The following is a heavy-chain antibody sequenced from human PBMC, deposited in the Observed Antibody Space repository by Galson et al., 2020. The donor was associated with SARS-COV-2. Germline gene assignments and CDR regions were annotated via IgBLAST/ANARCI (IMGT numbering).Heavy chain of an antibody. Sequence: GESLKISCAASGFTFSRFAMSWVRQAPGKGLEWVSGISGSGGNTDYADSVKGRFTISRDSSKSTLFLQMNSLRAEDTAVYYCAKRWGTYHFDSWGQGTLVTVSS. CDR2: ISGSGGNT. V-gene: IGHV3-23*01. CDR1: GFTFSRFA. D-gene: IGHD7-27*01. CDR3: AKRWGTYHFDS. J-gene: IGHJ4*02.